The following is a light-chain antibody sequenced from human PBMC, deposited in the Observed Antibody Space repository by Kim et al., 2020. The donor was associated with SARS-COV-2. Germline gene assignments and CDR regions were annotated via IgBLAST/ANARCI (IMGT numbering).Light chain of an antibody. Sequence: PGKRARVACGGNGIGSKSVKCYQQESRQAPVLAISYDSDRPSGIPERSSGSNSGNTATLTISRVEAGDEADYYCQVWDSSSDHRVVFGGGTQLTVL. CDR1: GIGSKS. CDR3: QVWDSSSDHRVV. CDR2: YDS. J-gene: IGLJ2*01. V-gene: IGLV3-21*04.